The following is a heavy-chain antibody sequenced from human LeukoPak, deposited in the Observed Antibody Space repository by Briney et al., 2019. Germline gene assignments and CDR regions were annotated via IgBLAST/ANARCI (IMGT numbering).Heavy chain of an antibody. Sequence: PGGSLRLSCAASGFTFSSYGMHWVRQAPGKGREWVAFIRCEGSNKYYADSVKGRFTISRDNSKNTLYLQMNSLRAEDTAVYYCAKSGFGVVTHYWGQGTLVTVSS. CDR1: GFTFSSYG. CDR3: AKSGFGVVTHY. V-gene: IGHV3-30*02. CDR2: IRCEGSNK. J-gene: IGHJ4*02. D-gene: IGHD3-3*01.